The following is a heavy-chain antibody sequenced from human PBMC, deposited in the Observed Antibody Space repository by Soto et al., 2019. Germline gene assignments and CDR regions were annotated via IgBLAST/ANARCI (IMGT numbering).Heavy chain of an antibody. D-gene: IGHD2-8*01. CDR3: ARDLGLLKSMFDY. J-gene: IGHJ4*02. Sequence: GGSLRLSCLASGFSFNSFNINFIRRSPCRCLEWVASISVSGDNIYYGDSMQGRFTISRDNSKRSVFLDLNSLRVEDTAVYYCARDLGLLKSMFDYWGQGTLVTVSS. CDR1: GFSFNSFN. V-gene: IGHV3-21*01. CDR2: ISVSGDNI.